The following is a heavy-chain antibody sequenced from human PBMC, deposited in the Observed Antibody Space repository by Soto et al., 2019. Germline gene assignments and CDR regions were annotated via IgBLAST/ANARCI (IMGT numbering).Heavy chain of an antibody. CDR3: VRYYDGSGSNDGFQI. CDR2: IKPDGSEK. J-gene: IGHJ3*02. CDR1: EFTLTRYS. D-gene: IGHD3-22*01. V-gene: IGHV3-7*01. Sequence: GGSLRLSGGASEFTLTRYSMTWVRQAAGKGLEWVANIKPDGSEKYYVDSLKGRFTISRDNAKNSLDLQMNSLRVEDTAVYYCVRYYDGSGSNDGFQIWGQGTMVTVSS.